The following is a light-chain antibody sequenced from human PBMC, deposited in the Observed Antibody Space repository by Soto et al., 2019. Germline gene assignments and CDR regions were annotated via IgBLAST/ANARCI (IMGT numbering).Light chain of an antibody. V-gene: IGKV3-15*01. CDR3: QQYSNWPKT. J-gene: IGKJ1*01. Sequence: EVVMTQSPVTVSVSPGERATLSCRASQSISDPLAWYQQKPGQAPRLAIWGASVRAPGIPARFSASGAGTEFTLTISSLQSEDFAVYYCQQYSNWPKTFGQGTKVETK. CDR1: QSISDP. CDR2: GAS.